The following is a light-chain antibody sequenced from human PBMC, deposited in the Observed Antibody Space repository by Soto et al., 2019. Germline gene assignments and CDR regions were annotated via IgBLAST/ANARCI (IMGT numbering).Light chain of an antibody. Sequence: EIVLTQSPGTLSVSPGERATLSCRGSQSVTSNFLAWYQQKPGQSPRLLISAASTRASDVPDRFSGSGSGTDFTLTITRLEPEDFAVYYCQRYGSLPWTFGQGTKVE. J-gene: IGKJ1*01. CDR3: QRYGSLPWT. CDR1: QSVTSNF. V-gene: IGKV3-20*01. CDR2: AAS.